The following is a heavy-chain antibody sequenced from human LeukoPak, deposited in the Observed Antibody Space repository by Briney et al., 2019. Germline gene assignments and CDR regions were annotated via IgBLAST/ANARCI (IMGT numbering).Heavy chain of an antibody. CDR3: ARTGMRLRFLEWLLPRYYFDY. CDR1: GFTFSSYW. J-gene: IGHJ4*02. CDR2: IKQDGSEK. D-gene: IGHD3-3*01. Sequence: GGSLRLSCAASGFTFSSYWMSWVRPAPGKRLEWVSNIKQDGSEKYYVDSVKGRFTISRDNAKNSLYLQMNSLRAEDTAVYYCARTGMRLRFLEWLLPRYYFDYWGQGTLVTVSS. V-gene: IGHV3-7*01.